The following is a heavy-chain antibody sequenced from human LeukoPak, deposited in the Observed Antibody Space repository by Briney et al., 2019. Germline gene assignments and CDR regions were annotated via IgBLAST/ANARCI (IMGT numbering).Heavy chain of an antibody. CDR3: ARHIDWAFDN. CDR2: IKEDGSEE. D-gene: IGHD3-9*01. CDR1: GFTFRRYW. J-gene: IGHJ4*02. V-gene: IGHV3-7*01. Sequence: GSLRLSCAASGFTFRRYWMTWVRQPPGKGLEWVANIKEDGSEEYYADSMKGRFTISRDNAKNSLYLQMNSLRAEDTAVYYCARHIDWAFDNWGQGTLVIVSS.